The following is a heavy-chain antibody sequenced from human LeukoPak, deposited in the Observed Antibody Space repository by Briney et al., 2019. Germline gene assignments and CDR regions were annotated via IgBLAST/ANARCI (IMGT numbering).Heavy chain of an antibody. CDR2: IYYSGST. V-gene: IGHV4-59*01. CDR3: ARGDYSSSWYVSVAFDI. Sequence: PSETLSLTCTVSGGSISSYYWSWLRQPPGKGLEWIGYIYYSGSTNYNPSLKSRVTISVDTSKNQFSLKLSSVTAADTAVYYCARGDYSSSWYVSVAFDIWGQGTMVTVSS. D-gene: IGHD6-13*01. J-gene: IGHJ3*02. CDR1: GGSISSYY.